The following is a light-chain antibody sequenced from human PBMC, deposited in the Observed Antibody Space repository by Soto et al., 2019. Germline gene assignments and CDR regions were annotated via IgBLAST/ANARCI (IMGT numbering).Light chain of an antibody. CDR3: QQSYSTPLYT. Sequence: DIQMTQSPSVVSASVGDTVTVTCRASQGITTFLAWFRQRPGRVPERLIYGASSLQSGVPSRFSGRGSGTEFTLTISSLQPEDFATYYCQQSYSTPLYTFGQGTKLEIK. CDR1: QGITTF. J-gene: IGKJ2*01. V-gene: IGKV1-17*03. CDR2: GAS.